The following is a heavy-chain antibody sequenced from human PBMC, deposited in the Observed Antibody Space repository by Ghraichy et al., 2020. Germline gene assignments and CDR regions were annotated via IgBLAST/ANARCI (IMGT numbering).Heavy chain of an antibody. D-gene: IGHD3-3*01. CDR2: IKTYSDDT. V-gene: IGHV1-18*01. CDR1: GYTFTSYG. J-gene: IGHJ6*02. Sequence: ASVKVSYKASGYTFTSYGISWVRQAPGQGLEWMGWIKTYSDDTKYSQKYQGRLTMTTDTSTSTAYMELRSLRSDDTAVYYCGRDSDDLLYYYGMDVWGQGTTVTVSS. CDR3: GRDSDDLLYYYGMDV.